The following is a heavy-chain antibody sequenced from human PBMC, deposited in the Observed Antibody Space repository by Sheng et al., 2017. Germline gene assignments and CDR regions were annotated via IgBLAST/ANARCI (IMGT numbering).Heavy chain of an antibody. V-gene: IGHV3-73*02. CDR2: IRSKANSYAT. J-gene: IGHJ6*02. Sequence: EVQLVESGGGLVQPGGSLKLSCAASGFTFSGSAMHWVRQASGKGLEWVGRIRSKANSYATAYAASVKGRFTISRDDSKNTAYLQMNSLKTEDTAVYYCTRLFSSSWWVDGMDVWGQGTTVTVSS. CDR3: TRLFSSSWWVDGMDV. D-gene: IGHD6-13*01. CDR1: GFTFSGSA.